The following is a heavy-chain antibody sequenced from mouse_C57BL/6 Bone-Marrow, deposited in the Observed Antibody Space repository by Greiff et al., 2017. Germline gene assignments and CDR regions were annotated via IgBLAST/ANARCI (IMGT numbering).Heavy chain of an antibody. J-gene: IGHJ1*03. CDR3: AKLWDYDGYYGWYFDV. Sequence: VQGVESGPGLVAPSQSLSITCTVSGFSLTSYGVDWVRQPPGKGLEWLGVIWGGGSTNYNSALMSRLSISKDNSKSQVFLKMNSLQTDDTAMYYCAKLWDYDGYYGWYFDVWGTGTTVTVSS. CDR1: GFSLTSYG. CDR2: IWGGGST. V-gene: IGHV2-9*01. D-gene: IGHD2-3*01.